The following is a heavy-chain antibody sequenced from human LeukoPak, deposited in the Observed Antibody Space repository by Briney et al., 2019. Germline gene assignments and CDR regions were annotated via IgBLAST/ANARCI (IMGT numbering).Heavy chain of an antibody. V-gene: IGHV4-4*07. J-gene: IGHJ4*02. CDR2: IYTSGST. D-gene: IGHD3-10*01. CDR1: GGSISSYY. CDR3: ARQTTVLLWFGDPESSYFDY. Sequence: SETLSLTCPVSGGSISSYYWSWIRQPAGKVLECIVRIYTSGSTNYNPSLKSRGTISVGTSNNHVSLELTAFAASHTPLYYCARQTTVLLWFGDPESSYFDYWGQGTLVTVSS.